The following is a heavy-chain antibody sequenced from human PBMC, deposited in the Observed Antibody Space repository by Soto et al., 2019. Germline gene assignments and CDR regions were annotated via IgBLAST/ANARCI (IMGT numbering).Heavy chain of an antibody. Sequence: QVQLVQSGAEVKKPGASVKVSCQTSGYNFSAYYFNWVRQAAGQGPEWMGWLNPRNGQTGYVQKFRGRVTMTRDTSIATVYLEMSRLTSEDTAIYFCARETDTSMVDYWGQGTLVTVSS. CDR1: GYNFSAYY. J-gene: IGHJ4*02. CDR2: LNPRNGQT. CDR3: ARETDTSMVDY. D-gene: IGHD5-18*01. V-gene: IGHV1-8*01.